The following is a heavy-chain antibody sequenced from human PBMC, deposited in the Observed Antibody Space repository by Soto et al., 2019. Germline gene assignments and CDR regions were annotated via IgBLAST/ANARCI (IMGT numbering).Heavy chain of an antibody. CDR3: ARGGLGDRLLGPHNNWFDP. V-gene: IGHV1-8*01. Sequence: GASVKVSCKASGYTFTSYDINWVRQATGQGLEWMGWMNPNSGNTGYAQKFQGRVTMTRNTSISTAYMELSSLRSEDTAVYYCARGGLGDRLLGPHNNWFDPWGQGTLVTVSS. CDR2: MNPNSGNT. J-gene: IGHJ5*02. D-gene: IGHD3-16*01. CDR1: GYTFTSYD.